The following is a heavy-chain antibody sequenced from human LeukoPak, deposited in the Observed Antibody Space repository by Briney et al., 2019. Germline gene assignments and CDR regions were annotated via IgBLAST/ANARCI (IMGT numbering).Heavy chain of an antibody. D-gene: IGHD3-10*01. CDR2: IYHSGST. V-gene: IGHV4-38-2*01. J-gene: IGHJ4*02. CDR1: GYSISSGYY. CDR3: ARRITMVRGVIISLLYFDH. Sequence: TSETLSLTCAVSGYSISSGYYWGWIRQPPGKGLEWIGSIYHSGSTYYNPSLKSRVTISVDTSKNQFSLKLSSVTAADTAVYYCARRITMVRGVIISLLYFDHWGQGTLVTVSS.